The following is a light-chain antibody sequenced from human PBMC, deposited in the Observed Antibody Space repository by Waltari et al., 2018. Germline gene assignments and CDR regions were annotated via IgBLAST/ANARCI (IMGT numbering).Light chain of an antibody. Sequence: QSALTQPPSASGSPGQSVTISCTGTSSDVGAYAYVSWYQHHPGKAPKLRISEVSKRPSGVPDRFSGSRSGNTASLTVSGLQAEDEADYYCSSYAGSNNLVFGGGTKLTVL. V-gene: IGLV2-8*01. J-gene: IGLJ2*01. CDR3: SSYAGSNNLV. CDR2: EVS. CDR1: SSDVGAYAY.